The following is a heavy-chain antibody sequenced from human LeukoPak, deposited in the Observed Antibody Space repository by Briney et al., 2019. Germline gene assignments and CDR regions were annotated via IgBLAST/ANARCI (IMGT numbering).Heavy chain of an antibody. D-gene: IGHD3-10*01. CDR1: GGTFSSYT. CDR3: ARESYYGSGSYPDY. J-gene: IGHJ4*02. V-gene: IGHV1-69*04. CDR2: IIPILGIA. Sequence: ASVKVSCKASGGTFSSYTISWVRQAPGQGLEWMERIIPILGIANYAQKFQGRVTITADKSTSTAYMELSSLRSEDTAVYYCARESYYGSGSYPDYWGQGTLVTVSS.